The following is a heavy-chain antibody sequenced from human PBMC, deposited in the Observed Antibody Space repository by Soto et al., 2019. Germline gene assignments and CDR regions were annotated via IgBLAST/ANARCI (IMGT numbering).Heavy chain of an antibody. V-gene: IGHV6-1*01. Sequence: QTSSLTCSLSGGSDSNNSAAWNFIRQAQSRGLECLGRTYYRSKWYNDYAVSVKSRITINPDTSKHQFSLQLNSVTPEATSVYYCARGLYSGRNWFAPWGQGTMVTVSS. J-gene: IGHJ5*02. CDR1: GGSDSNNSAA. CDR3: ARGLYSGRNWFAP. D-gene: IGHD6-19*01. CDR2: TYYRSKWYN.